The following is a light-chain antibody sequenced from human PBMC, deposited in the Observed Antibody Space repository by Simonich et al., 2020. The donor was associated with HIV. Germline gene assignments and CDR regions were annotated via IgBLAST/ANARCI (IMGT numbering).Light chain of an antibody. CDR2: AAS. CDR1: QDISNS. V-gene: IGKV1-NL1*01. CDR3: QQYVSSPYT. Sequence: DIQMTQSPSSLSASVGDSITITCRASQDISNSLVWYQQKPGKAPKLLLYAASRLESGVPSRFSGSGSGTDYTLTISRLEPEDFAVYYCQQYVSSPYTFGQGTKLEIK. J-gene: IGKJ2*01.